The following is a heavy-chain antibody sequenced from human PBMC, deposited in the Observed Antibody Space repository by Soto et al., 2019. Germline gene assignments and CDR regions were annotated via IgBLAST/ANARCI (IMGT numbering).Heavy chain of an antibody. CDR3: AKIPRVQLVLAYFDY. J-gene: IGHJ4*02. Sequence: QVQLVESGGGVVQPGRSLRLSCAASGFTFSSYAMHWVRQAPGKGLEWVAVISYDGSNKYYADSVKGRFTISRDNSKNTLYLQMNSLRAEDTAVYYCAKIPRVQLVLAYFDYWGQGTLVTVSP. V-gene: IGHV3-30-3*01. CDR2: ISYDGSNK. D-gene: IGHD6-6*01. CDR1: GFTFSSYA.